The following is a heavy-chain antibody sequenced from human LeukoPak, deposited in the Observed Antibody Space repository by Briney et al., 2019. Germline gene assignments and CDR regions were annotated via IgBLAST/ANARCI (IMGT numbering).Heavy chain of an antibody. Sequence: SVKVSCKASGGTFSSYAISWVRPAPGQGLEWMGRIIPILGIANYAQKFQGRVTITADKSTSTAYMELSSLRSEDTAVYYCARLTTVTTSDAFDIWGQGTMVTVSS. CDR3: ARLTTVTTSDAFDI. J-gene: IGHJ3*02. CDR2: IIPILGIA. D-gene: IGHD4-17*01. CDR1: GGTFSSYA. V-gene: IGHV1-69*04.